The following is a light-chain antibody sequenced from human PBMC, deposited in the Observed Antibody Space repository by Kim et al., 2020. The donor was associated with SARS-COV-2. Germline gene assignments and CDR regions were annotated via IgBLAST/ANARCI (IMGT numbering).Light chain of an antibody. CDR3: QKYDSAPWT. CDR1: QGISHS. V-gene: IGKV1-27*01. CDR2: GAS. Sequence: ASVGDRVTITCRASQGISHSLAWYRQKPGKVPMLLIYGASTLQSGVPSRFIGSGSGTDFTLTISSLQPEDAATYYCQKYDSAPWTFGQGTKVDIK. J-gene: IGKJ1*01.